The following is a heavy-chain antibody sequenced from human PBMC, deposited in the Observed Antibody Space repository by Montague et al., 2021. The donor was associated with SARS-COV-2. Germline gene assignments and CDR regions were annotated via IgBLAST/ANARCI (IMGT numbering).Heavy chain of an antibody. CDR2: IYTSGST. V-gene: IGHV4-61*02. CDR3: AVEYLGTYYYYSDV. J-gene: IGHJ6*03. Sequence: IYTSGSTKYNPSLKSRVTISVDTSTNQFSLKLSSVTAADTSVYYCAVEYLGTYYYYSDVWGKGTTVTVS. D-gene: IGHD1-1*01.